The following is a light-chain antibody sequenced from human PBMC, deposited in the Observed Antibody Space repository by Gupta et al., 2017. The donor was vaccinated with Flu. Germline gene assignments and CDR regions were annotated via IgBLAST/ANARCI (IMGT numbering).Light chain of an antibody. CDR3: CSYAGSYTWV. CDR2: DVN. J-gene: IGLJ3*02. Sequence: TGSDVGGYNYVSWYQQYPGKAPKLMIYDVNKRPSGVPDRFSGSKSGNTASLTISGLQPEDEVDYYCCSYAGSYTWVFGGGTKLTVL. V-gene: IGLV2-11*01. CDR1: GSDVGGYNY.